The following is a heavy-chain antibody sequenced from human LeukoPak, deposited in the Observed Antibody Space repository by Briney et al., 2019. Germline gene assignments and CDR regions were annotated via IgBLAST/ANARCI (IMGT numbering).Heavy chain of an antibody. V-gene: IGHV4-30-4*08. CDR3: ARDRYFIGFDY. CDR2: IYYSGST. J-gene: IGHJ4*02. D-gene: IGHD3-9*01. CDR1: GGSISSGGYY. Sequence: PSETLSLTCTVSGGSISSGGYYWSWIRQPPGKGLEWIGYIYYSGSTYYNPSLKSRVSISVDTSKNQFSLKLSSVTAADTAVYYCARDRYFIGFDYWGQGTLVAVSS.